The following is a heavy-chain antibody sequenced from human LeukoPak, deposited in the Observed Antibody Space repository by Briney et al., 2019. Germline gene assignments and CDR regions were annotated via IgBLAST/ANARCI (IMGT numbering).Heavy chain of an antibody. CDR1: GGSLSSYY. Sequence: SETLSLTCTVSGGSLSSYYWSWIRQPPGKGLEWIGYIYYSGSTNYNPSLKSRVTISVDTSKNQFSLKLSSVTAADTAVYYCAGQSHRYDFWSQYYFDYWGQGTLVTVSS. V-gene: IGHV4-59*01. D-gene: IGHD3-3*01. CDR3: AGQSHRYDFWSQYYFDY. CDR2: IYYSGST. J-gene: IGHJ4*02.